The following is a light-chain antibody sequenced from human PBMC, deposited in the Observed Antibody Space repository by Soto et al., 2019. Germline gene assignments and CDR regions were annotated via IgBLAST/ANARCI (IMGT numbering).Light chain of an antibody. CDR1: QSISTNY. CDR3: QQYGRT. V-gene: IGKV3-20*01. J-gene: IGKJ5*01. Sequence: EIVLTQSPGTLSLSPGESATLSCRVSQSISTNYLAWYQQKPGQAPRLLIYAASSRLTGIPDRFSGSGSGTDFTLTICRLEPEDFAVYYCQQYGRTFGQGTRLEIK. CDR2: AAS.